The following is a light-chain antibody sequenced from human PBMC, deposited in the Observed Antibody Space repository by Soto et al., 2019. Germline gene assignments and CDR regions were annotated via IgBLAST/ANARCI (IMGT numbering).Light chain of an antibody. CDR1: SSDVGGYNY. CDR3: SSYTCSSTLGV. J-gene: IGLJ2*01. Sequence: QSALTQPASVSGSPGQSITISCTGTSSDVGGYNYVSWYQQHPGKAPKLMIYDVSSRPSGVSNRFSGSKSGNTASLTISGLQADDEADYYCSSYTCSSTLGVFGGGTKLTVL. V-gene: IGLV2-14*03. CDR2: DVS.